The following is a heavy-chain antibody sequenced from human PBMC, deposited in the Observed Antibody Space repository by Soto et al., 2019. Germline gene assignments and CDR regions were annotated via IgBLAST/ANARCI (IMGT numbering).Heavy chain of an antibody. Sequence: QVQLVESGGGVVQPGRSLRLSCAASGFTFSSYAMHWVRQAPGKGLEWVAVISYDGSNKYYADSVKGRFTISRDNSKNTLYLQMNSQRAEDTAVYYCARDLFDYWGQGTLVTVSS. CDR2: ISYDGSNK. J-gene: IGHJ4*02. V-gene: IGHV3-30-3*01. CDR1: GFTFSSYA. CDR3: ARDLFDY.